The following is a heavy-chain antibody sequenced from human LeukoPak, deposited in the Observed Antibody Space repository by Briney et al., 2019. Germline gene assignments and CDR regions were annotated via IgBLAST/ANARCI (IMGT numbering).Heavy chain of an antibody. Sequence: GGSLRLSCAASGFAFSGYAMHWVRQAPGKGLEWMAVISHDASNKYYADSVKGRFTLSRDTSKNTLYLQMNSLRPEDTAVYYCVRQSCLSGSGCYLDFWGQGTLVTVFS. CDR1: GFAFSGYA. V-gene: IGHV3-30-3*01. CDR3: VRQSCLSGSGCYLDF. D-gene: IGHD3-22*01. CDR2: ISHDASNK. J-gene: IGHJ4*02.